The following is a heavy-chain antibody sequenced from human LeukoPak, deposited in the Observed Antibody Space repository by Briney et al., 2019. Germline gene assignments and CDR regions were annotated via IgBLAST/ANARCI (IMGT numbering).Heavy chain of an antibody. V-gene: IGHV4-39*01. CDR3: GTSMTTMTTWFDY. J-gene: IGHJ4*02. CDR2: IYYSGST. Sequence: SETLSLTCSVSDDSIRSSSYYWGWIRQPPGKGLEWIATIYYSGSTYYNPSLKSRVTISVDTSKNQFSLILNSVTAADTAVYYCGTSMTTMTTWFDYWGQGTLVTVSS. CDR1: DDSIRSSSYY. D-gene: IGHD4-17*01.